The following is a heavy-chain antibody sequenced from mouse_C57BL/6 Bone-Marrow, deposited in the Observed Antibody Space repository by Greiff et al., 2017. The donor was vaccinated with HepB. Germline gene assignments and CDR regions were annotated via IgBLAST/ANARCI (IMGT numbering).Heavy chain of an antibody. CDR3: TRAYYYGSSYVASYWYFDV. Sequence: EVQVVESGGGLVQPGGSMKLSCVASGFTFSSYAMSWVRQTPEKRLEWVAYISSGGDYIYYADTVKGRFTISRDNARNTLYLQMSSLKSEDTAMYYCTRAYYYGSSYVASYWYFDVWGTGTTVTVSS. D-gene: IGHD1-1*01. V-gene: IGHV5-9-1*02. CDR1: GFTFSSYA. J-gene: IGHJ1*03. CDR2: ISSGGDYI.